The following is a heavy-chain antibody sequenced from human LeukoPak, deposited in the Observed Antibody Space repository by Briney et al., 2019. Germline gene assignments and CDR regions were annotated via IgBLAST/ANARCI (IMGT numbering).Heavy chain of an antibody. CDR3: ARQFGSSSGNWFDP. V-gene: IGHV5-51*01. Sequence: GESLKISCKGSGYSFTSYWIGWVRQMPGKGLEWMGIIYPGDSDTRYSPSFQGQVTISADKSISTAYLQWNSLQASDTAIYYCARQFGSSSGNWFDPWGQGTLVIVSS. J-gene: IGHJ5*02. D-gene: IGHD3-22*01. CDR1: GYSFTSYW. CDR2: IYPGDSDT.